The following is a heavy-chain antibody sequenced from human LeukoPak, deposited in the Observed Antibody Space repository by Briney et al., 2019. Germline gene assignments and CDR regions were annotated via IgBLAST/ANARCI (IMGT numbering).Heavy chain of an antibody. V-gene: IGHV3-23*01. CDR1: GFTFSSYA. CDR2: ISGSGGST. CDR3: ARVVGATFRFDAFDI. Sequence: GGSLRLSCAASGFTFSSYATSWVRQAPGKGLEWVSAISGSGGSTYYADSVKGRFTISRDNSKNTLYLQMNSLRAEDTAVYYCARVVGATFRFDAFDIWGQGTMVTVSS. D-gene: IGHD1-26*01. J-gene: IGHJ3*02.